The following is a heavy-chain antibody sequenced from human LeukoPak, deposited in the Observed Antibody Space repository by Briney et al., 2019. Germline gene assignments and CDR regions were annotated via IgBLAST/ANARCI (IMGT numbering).Heavy chain of an antibody. V-gene: IGHV3-21*01. J-gene: IGHJ3*02. CDR1: GFTVSSYS. Sequence: GGSLRLSCAASGFTVSSYSMNWVRQAPGKGLEWVSSISSSSSYIYYADSVKGRFTISRDNAKNSLYLQMHSLRAEDTAVYYCARVSIDDDDAFDIWGQGTMVTVSS. CDR2: ISSSSSYI. CDR3: ARVSIDDDDAFDI. D-gene: IGHD1-1*01.